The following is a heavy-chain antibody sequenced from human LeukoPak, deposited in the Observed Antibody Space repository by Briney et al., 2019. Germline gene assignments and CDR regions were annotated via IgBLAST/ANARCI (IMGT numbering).Heavy chain of an antibody. CDR3: ARDRSSGSYYAEGGFDY. CDR1: GYTFTSYY. V-gene: IGHV1-46*01. J-gene: IGHJ4*02. Sequence: VASVKVSCKASGYTFTSYYMHWVRQAPGQGLEWMGIINPSGGSTSYAQKFQGRVTMTRDTSASTVYMELSSLRSEDTAVYYCARDRSSGSYYAEGGFDYWGQGTLVTVSS. CDR2: INPSGGST. D-gene: IGHD1-26*01.